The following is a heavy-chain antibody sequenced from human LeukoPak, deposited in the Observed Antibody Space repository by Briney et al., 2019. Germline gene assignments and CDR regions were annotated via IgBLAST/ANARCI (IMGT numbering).Heavy chain of an antibody. V-gene: IGHV4-30-2*01. Sequence: SETLSLTCTVSGGSISSGGYYWSWIRQPPGKGLEWIGYIYHSGSTYYNPSLKSRVTISVDRSKNQFSLKLSSVTAADTAVYYCARVGDYALKDWGQGTLVTVSS. CDR3: ARVGDYALKD. CDR2: IYHSGST. D-gene: IGHD3-16*01. J-gene: IGHJ4*02. CDR1: GGSISSGGYY.